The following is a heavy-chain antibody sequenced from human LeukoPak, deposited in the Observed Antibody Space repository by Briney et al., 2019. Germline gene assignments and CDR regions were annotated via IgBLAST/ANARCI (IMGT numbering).Heavy chain of an antibody. V-gene: IGHV7-4-1*02. CDR3: VCNHYRSAEYFQH. J-gene: IGHJ1*01. CDR1: GYTFTSYA. CDR2: INTNTGTP. Sequence: ASVKVSCKASGYTFTSYAMNWVRQAPGQGLEWMGWINTNTGTPTYAHGFTGRFVFSLDTSISTAYLQISSLKAEDTAVYYCVCNHYRSAEYFQHWGQGTLVTVSS. D-gene: IGHD3-10*01.